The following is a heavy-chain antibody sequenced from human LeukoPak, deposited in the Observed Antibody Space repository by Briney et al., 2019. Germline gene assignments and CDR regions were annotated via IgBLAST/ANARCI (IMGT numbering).Heavy chain of an antibody. CDR2: IYYSGST. CDR3: ARLQTKYYYYYGMDV. CDR1: GGSISSYY. D-gene: IGHD4-11*01. V-gene: IGHV4-59*08. J-gene: IGHJ6*02. Sequence: SETLSLTCTVSGGSISSYYWSWIRQPPGKGLEWIGYIYYSGSTNYNPSLKSRVSISVDTSKNQFSLKLSSVTAADTAVYYCARLQTKYYYYYGMDVWGQGTTVTVSS.